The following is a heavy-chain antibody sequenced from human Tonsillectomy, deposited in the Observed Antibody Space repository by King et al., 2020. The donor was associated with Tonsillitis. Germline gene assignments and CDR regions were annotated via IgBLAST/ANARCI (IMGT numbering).Heavy chain of an antibody. CDR2: IYGDVTK. D-gene: IGHD1-1*01. V-gene: IGHV3-53*01. J-gene: IGHJ3*01. Sequence: VQLVESGGGLIQPGGSLRLSCAASGFTVSSNYMNWVRQGPGKGLDWVSVIYGDVTKKYADSVKGRFTISRDSSKNTVYLQMDSLRAEDTAVYYCAIDGVTTGITFSDTFDVGSEGTMVTVSS. CDR1: GFTVSSNY. CDR3: AIDGVTTGITFSDTFDV.